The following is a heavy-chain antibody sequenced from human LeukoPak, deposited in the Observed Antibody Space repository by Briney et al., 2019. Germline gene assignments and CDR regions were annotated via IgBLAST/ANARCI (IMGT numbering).Heavy chain of an antibody. CDR2: ISYDGSNK. Sequence: PGGPLRLSCAASGFTFSGYGMHWVRQAPGKGLEWVAVISYDGSNKYYADSVKGRFTISRDNSKNTLYLQMNSLRAEDTAVYYCAKDPDRYSSFYYFDYWGQGTLVTVSS. J-gene: IGHJ4*02. D-gene: IGHD6-13*01. V-gene: IGHV3-30*18. CDR1: GFTFSGYG. CDR3: AKDPDRYSSFYYFDY.